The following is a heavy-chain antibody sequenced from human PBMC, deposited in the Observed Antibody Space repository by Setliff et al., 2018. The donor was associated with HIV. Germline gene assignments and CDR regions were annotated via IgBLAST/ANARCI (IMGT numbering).Heavy chain of an antibody. Sequence: SETLSLTCAVYGGSFSGYYWSWIRQSPEKRLEWIGEINHSGSTNYNPSLKSRVIMAVDTSKNQFSLKLSSVTAADTAVYYCARTFGDLKHYNYYYTIDVWGQGTTVTVSS. CDR1: GGSFSGYY. CDR2: INHSGST. J-gene: IGHJ6*02. D-gene: IGHD3-10*01. CDR3: ARTFGDLKHYNYYYTIDV. V-gene: IGHV4-34*10.